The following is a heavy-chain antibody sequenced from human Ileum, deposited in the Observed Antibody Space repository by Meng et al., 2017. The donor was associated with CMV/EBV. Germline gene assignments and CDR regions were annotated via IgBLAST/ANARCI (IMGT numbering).Heavy chain of an antibody. CDR1: GYSISSSNG. CDR3: ARHRCSTTSCYVDY. J-gene: IGHJ4*02. CDR2: IYYSGTT. V-gene: IGHV4-28*01. D-gene: IGHD2-2*01. Sequence: SGYSISSSNGWGWIRQHPGKGLEWIGYIYYSGTTYYNTSLKSRVNMSVDTSKNQFSLKLSSVTAVDMAVYYCARHRCSTTSCYVDYWGQGTLVTVSS.